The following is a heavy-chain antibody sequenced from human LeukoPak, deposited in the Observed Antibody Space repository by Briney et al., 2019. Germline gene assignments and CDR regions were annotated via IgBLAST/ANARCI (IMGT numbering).Heavy chain of an antibody. CDR1: GGTFSSYA. CDR3: ARVDTVTTSLDY. J-gene: IGHJ4*02. V-gene: IGHV1-69*13. Sequence: GASVKVSCKASGGTFSSYAISWVRQAPGQGLEWMGGIIPIFGTANYAQKFQGRVTITADESTSTVYMELSSLRSEDTAVYYCARVDTVTTSLDYWGQGTLVTVSS. CDR2: IIPIFGTA. D-gene: IGHD4-17*01.